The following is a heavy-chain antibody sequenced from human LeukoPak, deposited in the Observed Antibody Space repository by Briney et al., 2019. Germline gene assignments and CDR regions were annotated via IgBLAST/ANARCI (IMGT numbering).Heavy chain of an antibody. Sequence: SQTLSLTCTVSGGSISSGDYYWSWIRQPPGKGLEWIGYIYYSGSTYYNPSLKSRVTISVDTSKNQFSLKLTSVAAADTAVYYCARDPKWAFGGVVGGDFDFWGQGTLVTVSS. CDR3: ARDPKWAFGGVVGGDFDF. CDR2: IYYSGST. J-gene: IGHJ4*02. V-gene: IGHV4-30-4*08. D-gene: IGHD3-16*02. CDR1: GGSISSGDYY.